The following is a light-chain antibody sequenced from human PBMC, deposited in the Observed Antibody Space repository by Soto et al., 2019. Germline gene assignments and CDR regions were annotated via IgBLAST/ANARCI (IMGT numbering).Light chain of an antibody. V-gene: IGLV2-23*02. J-gene: IGLJ1*01. Sequence: QSVLTQPASVSGSPGQSITISCTGTSRDIGTSNLVSWYQQYPGKAPKLIIFEVTRRPSGISNRFSGSKSGNTASLTISGLQPEDEADYYCYTYPGISTSLLVCGTGAQVTVL. CDR3: YTYPGISTSLLV. CDR2: EVT. CDR1: SRDIGTSNL.